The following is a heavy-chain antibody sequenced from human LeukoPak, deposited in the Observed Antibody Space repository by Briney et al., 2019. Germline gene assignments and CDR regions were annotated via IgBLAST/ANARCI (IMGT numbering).Heavy chain of an antibody. CDR2: ISWDGGST. CDR1: GFTFNSYW. CDR3: AKDPAYSGSYLDY. V-gene: IGHV3-43*01. J-gene: IGHJ4*02. D-gene: IGHD1-26*01. Sequence: PGGSLRLSCVASGFTFNSYWMSWVRQAPGKGLEWVSLISWDGGSTYYADSVKGRFTISRDNSKNSLYLQMNSLRTEDTALYYCAKDPAYSGSYLDYWGQGTLVTVSS.